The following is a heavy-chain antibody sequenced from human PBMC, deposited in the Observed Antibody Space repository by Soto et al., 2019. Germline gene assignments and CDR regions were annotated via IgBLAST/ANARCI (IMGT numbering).Heavy chain of an antibody. Sequence: QVQLVQSGAEVTKPGSSVKVSCKASGGTFSSYAISWVRQAPGQGLEWMGGIIPIFGTANYAQKFQGRVTITADESTSTAYMELSSLRSEDTAVYYCARGGYYDFWSGYTMDVWGQGTTVTVSS. J-gene: IGHJ6*02. CDR1: GGTFSSYA. CDR2: IIPIFGTA. V-gene: IGHV1-69*01. D-gene: IGHD3-3*01. CDR3: ARGGYYDFWSGYTMDV.